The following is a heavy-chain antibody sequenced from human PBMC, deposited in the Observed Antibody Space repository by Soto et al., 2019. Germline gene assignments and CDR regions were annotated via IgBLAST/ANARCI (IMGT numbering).Heavy chain of an antibody. D-gene: IGHD6-19*01. V-gene: IGHV3-33*01. J-gene: IGHJ4*02. CDR3: GVIGYRSGWIVDY. CDR1: GFTFSSYG. Sequence: QVQLVESGGGVVQPGRSLRLSCAASGFTFSSYGMQWVRQAPGKGLEWVAVIWYDGSNKYYADSVKGRFTISRDNSKNTLYLQMNSLRAEDTAVYYCGVIGYRSGWIVDYWGQGTLVTVSA. CDR2: IWYDGSNK.